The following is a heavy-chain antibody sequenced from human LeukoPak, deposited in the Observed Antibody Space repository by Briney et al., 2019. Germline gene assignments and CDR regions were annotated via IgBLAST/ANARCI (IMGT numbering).Heavy chain of an antibody. Sequence: SETLSLTCTVSGGSISSYYWSWIRQPPGKGLEWIGYIYYSGSTNYNPSLKSRVTISVDTSKNQFSLKLSSVTAADTAVYYCASTMTTHAFDIWGQGTMVTVSS. V-gene: IGHV4-59*01. D-gene: IGHD4-17*01. CDR3: ASTMTTHAFDI. CDR2: IYYSGST. J-gene: IGHJ3*02. CDR1: GGSISSYY.